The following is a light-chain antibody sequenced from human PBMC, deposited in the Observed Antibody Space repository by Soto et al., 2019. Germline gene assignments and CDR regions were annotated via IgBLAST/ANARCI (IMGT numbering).Light chain of an antibody. J-gene: IGLJ1*01. Sequence: QSALTQPRSVSRSPGQSVTISCTGTSSDVGGYNYVSWYQQHPGKAPKVMIYDVSERPSGVPDRFSGSKSGNTASLTISGLQAEDKADYYCCSSAGSPRYVFGTGTKLTVL. CDR3: CSSAGSPRYV. CDR1: SSDVGGYNY. CDR2: DVS. V-gene: IGLV2-11*01.